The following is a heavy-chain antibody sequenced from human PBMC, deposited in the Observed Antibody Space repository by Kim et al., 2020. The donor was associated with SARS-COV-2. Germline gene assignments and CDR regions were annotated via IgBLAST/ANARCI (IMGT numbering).Heavy chain of an antibody. V-gene: IGHV6-1*01. CDR1: GDSVSSNSAA. CDR2: TYYRSKWYN. D-gene: IGHD3-22*01. CDR3: ARTPLQTYYYDSSGYLQPFDY. J-gene: IGHJ4*02. Sequence: SQTLSLTCAISGDSVSSNSAAWNWIRQSPSRGLEWLGRTYYRSKWYNDYAVSVKSRITINPDTSKNQFSLQLNSVTPEDTAVYYCARTPLQTYYYDSSGYLQPFDYWGQGTLVTVSS.